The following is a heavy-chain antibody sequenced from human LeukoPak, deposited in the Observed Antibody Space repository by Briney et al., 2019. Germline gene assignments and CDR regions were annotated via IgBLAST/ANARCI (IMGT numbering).Heavy chain of an antibody. V-gene: IGHV3-7*01. CDR3: ARDWGGGRYCSNDY. CDR2: IKEDGSER. J-gene: IGHJ4*02. Sequence: GGSLRLSCAASGFTLSTYWMSWVRQAPGKGLEWVANIKEDGSERNYVDSVRGRFTISRDNTKNSLYLEMNSLRAEDAAVYYCARDWGGGRYCSNDYWGQGTLVTVSS. D-gene: IGHD3-16*02. CDR1: GFTLSTYW.